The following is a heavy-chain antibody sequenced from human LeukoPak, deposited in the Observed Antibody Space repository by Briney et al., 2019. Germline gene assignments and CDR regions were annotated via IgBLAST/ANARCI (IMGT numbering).Heavy chain of an antibody. CDR2: DHPIGDT. J-gene: IGHJ4*02. CDR3: ARGPPPDFDY. CDR1: GDSISSSY. Sequence: SETLSLTCTVSGDSISSSYWSWIRQPAGKGLEWIGRDHPIGDTNYNPSLKSRITLSVDTSKNLFSLKLTSVTAADTAVYYCARGPPPDFDYWGRGTLVTVSS. V-gene: IGHV4-4*07.